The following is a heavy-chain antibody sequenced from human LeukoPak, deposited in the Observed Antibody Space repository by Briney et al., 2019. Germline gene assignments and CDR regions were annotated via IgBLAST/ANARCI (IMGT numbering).Heavy chain of an antibody. J-gene: IGHJ5*02. CDR2: ITGTHYTT. Sequence: GGSLRLSSAASGFTFSSFAMTWVRQAPGKGLEWVSSITGTHYTTYNTDSVKGRFTISRDNSKNTLYLQMNSLRADDTAVYYCTKDPNGDYVGAFDPWGQGTLVTVSS. CDR3: TKDPNGDYVGAFDP. CDR1: GFTFSSFA. D-gene: IGHD4-17*01. V-gene: IGHV3-23*01.